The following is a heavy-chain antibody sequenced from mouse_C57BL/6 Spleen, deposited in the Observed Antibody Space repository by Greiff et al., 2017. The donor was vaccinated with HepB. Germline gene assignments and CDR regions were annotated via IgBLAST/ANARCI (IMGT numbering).Heavy chain of an antibody. J-gene: IGHJ2*01. V-gene: IGHV1-15*01. Sequence: QVQLQQSGAELVRPGASVTLSCKASGYTFTDYEMHWVKQTPVHGLEWIGAIDPETGGTAYNQKFKGKAILTADKSSSTAYMELRSLTSEDSAVYYCTREVYYGSLDYWGQGTTLTVSS. D-gene: IGHD1-1*01. CDR3: TREVYYGSLDY. CDR2: IDPETGGT. CDR1: GYTFTDYE.